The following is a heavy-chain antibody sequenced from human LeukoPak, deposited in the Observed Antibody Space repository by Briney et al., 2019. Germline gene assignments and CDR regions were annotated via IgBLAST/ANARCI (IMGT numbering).Heavy chain of an antibody. J-gene: IGHJ5*02. D-gene: IGHD2-15*01. CDR1: GGSISSGSYY. Sequence: SQTLSLTCTVSGGSISSGSYYWSWIRPPAWKGLEWIGRIYTSGSTNYNPSLKSRVTISVDTSKNQFSLKLSSVTAADTAVYYCARGIYCSGGSCYRLNWFDPWGQGTLVTVSS. CDR3: ARGIYCSGGSCYRLNWFDP. V-gene: IGHV4-61*02. CDR2: IYTSGST.